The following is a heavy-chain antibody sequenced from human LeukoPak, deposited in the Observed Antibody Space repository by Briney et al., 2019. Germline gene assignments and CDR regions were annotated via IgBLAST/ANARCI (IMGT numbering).Heavy chain of an antibody. J-gene: IGHJ4*02. V-gene: IGHV5-51*01. D-gene: IGHD3-16*01. CDR3: ARRGSPGGFDY. CDR1: GYHFTSYW. CDR2: IYPGDSDT. Sequence: GGSLQISCKGSGYHFTSYWIGWVRPVPGKGLEWMGIIYPGDSDTKYSPSFQGQVTISADKSISTAYLQWSSLKASDTAMYYCARRGSPGGFDYWGQGTLVTVSS.